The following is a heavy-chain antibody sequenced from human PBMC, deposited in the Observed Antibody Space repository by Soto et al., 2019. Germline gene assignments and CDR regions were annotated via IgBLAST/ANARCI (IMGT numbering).Heavy chain of an antibody. CDR1: GGSISSGGYS. J-gene: IGHJ4*02. CDR3: ARGMTTVTTYDD. D-gene: IGHD4-4*01. CDR2: IYHSGST. Sequence: PSENLSLTCAVSGGSISSGGYSWSWIRQPPGKGLEWIGYIYHSGSTYYNPSLKSRVTISVDRSKNQFSLNLSSVTAADTAVYYCARGMTTVTTYDDWAQGTLVTVSS. V-gene: IGHV4-30-2*01.